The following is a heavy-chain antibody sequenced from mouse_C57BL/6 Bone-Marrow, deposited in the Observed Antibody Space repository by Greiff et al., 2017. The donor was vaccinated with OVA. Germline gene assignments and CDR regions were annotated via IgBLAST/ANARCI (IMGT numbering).Heavy chain of an antibody. V-gene: IGHV1-50*01. CDR1: GYTFTSYW. CDR2: IDPSDSYT. Sequence: VKLQQPGAELVKPGASVKLSCKASGYTFTSYWMQWVKQRPGQGLEWIGEIDPSDSYTNYNQKFKGKATLTVDTSSSTAYMQLSSLTSEDSAVYYCARKDYGSNPWFAYWGQGTLVTVSA. J-gene: IGHJ3*01. D-gene: IGHD1-1*01. CDR3: ARKDYGSNPWFAY.